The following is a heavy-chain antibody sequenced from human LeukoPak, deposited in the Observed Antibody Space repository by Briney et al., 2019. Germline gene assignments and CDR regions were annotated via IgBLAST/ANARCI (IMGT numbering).Heavy chain of an antibody. D-gene: IGHD4-17*01. J-gene: IGHJ5*02. V-gene: IGHV4-39*01. CDR1: GASTRTDSYY. CDR3: ARQSYGDYVGFNWFDP. Sequence: SETLSLTCTVSGASTRTDSYYWGWIRQPPGKGLEWIATINHSGTTYYNPSLKSRVTISVDTSKNQFSLKLNSVTATDTALYYCARQSYGDYVGFNWFDPWGQGTLVTVSS. CDR2: INHSGTT.